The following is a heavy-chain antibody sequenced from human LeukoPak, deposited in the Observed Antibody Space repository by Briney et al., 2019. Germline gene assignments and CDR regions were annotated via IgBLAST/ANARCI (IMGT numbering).Heavy chain of an antibody. J-gene: IGHJ4*02. Sequence: SETLSLTCTVSGGSISSYYWSWIRPPPGKGLEWIGYIYYSGSTNYNPSLKSRVTISVDTSKNQFSLKLSSVTAADTAVYYCARGRGSQGYWGQGTLVTVPS. CDR3: ARGRGSQGY. D-gene: IGHD1-26*01. CDR2: IYYSGST. V-gene: IGHV4-59*01. CDR1: GGSISSYY.